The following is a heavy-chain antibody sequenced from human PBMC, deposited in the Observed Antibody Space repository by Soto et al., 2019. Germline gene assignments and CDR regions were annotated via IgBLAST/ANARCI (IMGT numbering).Heavy chain of an antibody. CDR1: GFTFSSYA. Sequence: GGSLRLSCAASGFTFSSYAMSWVRQAPGKGLEWVSAISGSGGSTYYADSVKGRFTISRDNSKNTLYLQMNSLRAEDTAVYYCAKDHPYAIGIGGYFDYWGQGTQVTVSS. D-gene: IGHD2-8*01. CDR3: AKDHPYAIGIGGYFDY. CDR2: ISGSGGST. J-gene: IGHJ4*02. V-gene: IGHV3-23*01.